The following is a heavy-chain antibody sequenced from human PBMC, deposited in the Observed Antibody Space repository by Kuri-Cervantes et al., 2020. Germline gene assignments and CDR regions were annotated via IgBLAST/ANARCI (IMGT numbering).Heavy chain of an antibody. CDR1: GFTFSNAW. Sequence: GGSLRLSCAASGFTFSNAWMSWVRQAPGKGLEWVGRIRSKANSYATAYAASVKGRFTISRDDSKNTAYLQMNSQKTEDTAVYYCTTPGTHYYMDVWGKGTTVTVSS. CDR2: IRSKANSYAT. D-gene: IGHD1-1*01. CDR3: TTPGTHYYMDV. J-gene: IGHJ6*03. V-gene: IGHV3-73*01.